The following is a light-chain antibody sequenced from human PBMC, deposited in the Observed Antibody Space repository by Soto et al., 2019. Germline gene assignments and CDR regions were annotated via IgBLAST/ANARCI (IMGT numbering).Light chain of an antibody. V-gene: IGKV3-15*01. CDR2: DAS. CDR1: QSVSSD. CDR3: QQYNKWPPLT. J-gene: IGKJ4*01. Sequence: EIVMTQSPATLSVSPGERATLSCRASQSVSSDLAWYQQKPGQAPRLLIYDASTRATGIPVRFSGSGSGTEFTLAISSLQSEDFALYYCQQYNKWPPLTFGGGTKVEI.